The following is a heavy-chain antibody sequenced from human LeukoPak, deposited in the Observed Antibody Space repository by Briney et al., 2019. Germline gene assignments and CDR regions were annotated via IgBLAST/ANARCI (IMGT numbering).Heavy chain of an antibody. V-gene: IGHV3-21*01. D-gene: IGHD3-22*01. Sequence: PGGSLRLSCAASGFTFSSYSMNWVRQAPGKGLEWVSSISSSSSCIYYADSVKGRFTISRDNAKNSLYLQMNSLRAEDTAVYYCASPMIVVAPGAFDIWGQGTMVTVSS. J-gene: IGHJ3*02. CDR1: GFTFSSYS. CDR3: ASPMIVVAPGAFDI. CDR2: ISSSSSCI.